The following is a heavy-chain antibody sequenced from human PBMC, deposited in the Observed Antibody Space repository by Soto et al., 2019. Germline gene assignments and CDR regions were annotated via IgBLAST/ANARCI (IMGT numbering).Heavy chain of an antibody. CDR1: GFTFSSYS. Sequence: EVQLVESGGTLVQPGGSLRLSCAASGFTFSSYSMTWVRQAPGKGLEWVAKMNQDGSEEYYVDSVQGRFTIFRDNAKNSLYLQMSSLGVEDTGVYYCARDRNYFDYWGQGTLVTVSS. CDR2: MNQDGSEE. V-gene: IGHV3-7*01. J-gene: IGHJ4*02. CDR3: ARDRNYFDY.